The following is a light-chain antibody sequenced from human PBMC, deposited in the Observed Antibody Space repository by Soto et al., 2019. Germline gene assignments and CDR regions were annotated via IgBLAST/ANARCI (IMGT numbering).Light chain of an antibody. Sequence: EIVLTQSPGTLSLSPGERATLSCRASQSVSSSYLAWYQQKPGQAPRLLIYGASSRATGIPASLSGSGSGTDFTLTISRLEPEDFAAYYCQQYGSSPGYTFGQGTKLEIK. J-gene: IGKJ2*01. CDR3: QQYGSSPGYT. CDR1: QSVSSSY. CDR2: GAS. V-gene: IGKV3-20*01.